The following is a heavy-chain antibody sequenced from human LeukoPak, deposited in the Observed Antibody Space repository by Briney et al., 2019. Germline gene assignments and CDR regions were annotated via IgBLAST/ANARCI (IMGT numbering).Heavy chain of an antibody. D-gene: IGHD6-13*01. Sequence: GASVKVSCKVSGYTLTGLSMHWVRQAPGKGLEWMGGFDPEDGETIYAQKFQGRVTMTEDTSTDTAYMELSSLRSEDTAVYYCAGYSSSWYHAFDIWGQGTMVTVSS. CDR2: FDPEDGET. J-gene: IGHJ3*02. CDR3: AGYSSSWYHAFDI. CDR1: GYTLTGLS. V-gene: IGHV1-24*01.